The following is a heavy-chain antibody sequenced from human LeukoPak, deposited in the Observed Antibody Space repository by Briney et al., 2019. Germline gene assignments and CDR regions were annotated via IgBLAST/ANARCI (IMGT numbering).Heavy chain of an antibody. Sequence: SETLSLTCTVSGGSISSGGYYWSWIRQHPGKGLEWIGYIYYSGSTYYNPSLKSRVTISVDTSKNQFSLKLSSVTVADTAVYYCARDHGDHDAFDIWGQGTMVTVSS. V-gene: IGHV4-31*03. D-gene: IGHD3-10*01. J-gene: IGHJ3*02. CDR2: IYYSGST. CDR1: GGSISSGGYY. CDR3: ARDHGDHDAFDI.